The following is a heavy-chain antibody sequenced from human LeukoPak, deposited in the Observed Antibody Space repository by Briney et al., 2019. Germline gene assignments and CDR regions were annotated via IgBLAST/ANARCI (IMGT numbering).Heavy chain of an antibody. J-gene: IGHJ4*02. Sequence: GASVKVSCRASGYTFTSYAMNWVRQAPGQGLEWMGWINTNTGNPTYAQGFTGRFVFSLGTSVSTAYLQISSLKAEDTAVYYCARARPTDDYGDYGEGYWGQGTLVTVSS. CDR3: ARARPTDDYGDYGEGY. D-gene: IGHD4-17*01. V-gene: IGHV7-4-1*02. CDR2: INTNTGNP. CDR1: GYTFTSYA.